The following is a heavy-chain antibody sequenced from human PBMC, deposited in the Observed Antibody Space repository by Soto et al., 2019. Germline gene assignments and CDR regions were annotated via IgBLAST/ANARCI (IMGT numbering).Heavy chain of an antibody. V-gene: IGHV3-21*01. Sequence: GGSLRLSCAASGFTFSSYSMNWVRQAPGKGLEWVSSISSSSSYIYYADSVKGRFTISRDNAKNSLYLQMNSLRAEDTAVYYCARDCHSWQQLPFDYWGQGTLVTVSS. CDR2: ISSSSSYI. CDR1: GFTFSSYS. D-gene: IGHD6-13*01. CDR3: ARDCHSWQQLPFDY. J-gene: IGHJ4*02.